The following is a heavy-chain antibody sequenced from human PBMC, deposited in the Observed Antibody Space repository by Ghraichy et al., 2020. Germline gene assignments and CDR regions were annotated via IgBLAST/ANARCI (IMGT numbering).Heavy chain of an antibody. J-gene: IGHJ4*02. Sequence: SETLSLTCAVYGGSFSGYYWSWIRQPPGKGLEWIGEINHSGSTNYNPSLKSRVTISVDTSKNQFSLKLSSVTAADTAVYYCARGRGARRDGYKSRRIPTNYFDYWGQGTLVTVSS. CDR1: GGSFSGYY. CDR3: ARGRGARRDGYKSRRIPTNYFDY. D-gene: IGHD5-24*01. CDR2: INHSGST. V-gene: IGHV4-34*01.